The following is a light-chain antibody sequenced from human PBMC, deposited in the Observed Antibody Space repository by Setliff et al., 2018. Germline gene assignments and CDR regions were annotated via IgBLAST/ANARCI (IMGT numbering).Light chain of an antibody. CDR3: ALYMGGGISL. CDR1: SGPVSTTYN. V-gene: IGLV8-61*01. Sequence: QTVVTQEPSFAVSPGGTVTLTCGLSSGPVSTTYNPSWYQQTPGQAQRALMYSTNIRSSGVPDRFSGSILGNKAALTITGAQADDESDYYCALYMGGGISLFGGGTKVTVL. CDR2: STN. J-gene: IGLJ2*01.